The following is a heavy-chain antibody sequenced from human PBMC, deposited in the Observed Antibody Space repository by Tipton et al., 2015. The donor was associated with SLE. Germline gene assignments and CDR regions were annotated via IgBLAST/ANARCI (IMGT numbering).Heavy chain of an antibody. CDR1: GDSISSYY. J-gene: IGHJ6*02. CDR2: ISYTGGT. Sequence: TLSLTCTVSGDSISSYYLSWIRQPPRKGLGWIGDISYTGGTDYNPSLPSRVSISIETSKNQFSLKVVSVTAADTAVYFCARGELRGNYGMDVWGQGTTVTVSS. D-gene: IGHD5-24*01. V-gene: IGHV4-59*01. CDR3: ARGELRGNYGMDV.